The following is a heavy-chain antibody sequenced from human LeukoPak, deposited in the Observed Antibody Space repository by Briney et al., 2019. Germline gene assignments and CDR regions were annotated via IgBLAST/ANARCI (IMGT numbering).Heavy chain of an antibody. J-gene: IGHJ4*02. D-gene: IGHD3-22*01. CDR1: GFTFSGSA. V-gene: IGHV3-73*01. CDR3: TSRQYYDSSGALRFFDY. Sequence: GGSLRLSCAASGFTFSGSAMHWVRQASGKGLEWVGRIRSKANSYATAYAASVKGRFTISRDDSKNTAYLQMNSLKTEDTAVYYCTSRQYYDSSGALRFFDYWGQGTLVTVSS. CDR2: IRSKANSYAT.